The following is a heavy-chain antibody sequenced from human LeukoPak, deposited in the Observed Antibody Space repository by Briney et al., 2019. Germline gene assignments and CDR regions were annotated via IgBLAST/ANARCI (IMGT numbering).Heavy chain of an antibody. CDR2: INPSGGST. CDR1: GYTFTSYY. D-gene: IGHD3-22*01. Sequence: ASVKVSCKASGYTFTSYYMHWVRQAPGQGLEWMGIINPSGGSTSYAQKFQGRVTMTRDTSTSTVYMELSSLRSEDTAAYYCAREPGDYDSSGYYFRYFQHWGQGTLVTVSS. J-gene: IGHJ1*01. CDR3: AREPGDYDSSGYYFRYFQH. V-gene: IGHV1-46*01.